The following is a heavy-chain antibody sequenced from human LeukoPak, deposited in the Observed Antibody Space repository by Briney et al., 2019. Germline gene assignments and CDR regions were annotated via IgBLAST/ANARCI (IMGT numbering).Heavy chain of an antibody. V-gene: IGHV3-48*01. J-gene: IGHJ4*02. CDR1: GFTFSSYS. CDR3: AKGDGGSCYSHGPSFDY. CDR2: ISSSSSTI. Sequence: PGGSLRLSCAASGFTFSSYSMNWVRQAPGKGLEWVSYISSSSSTIYYADSVKGRFTISRDNAKNSLYLQMNSLRAEDTAVYYCAKGDGGSCYSHGPSFDYWGQGTLVTVSS. D-gene: IGHD2-15*01.